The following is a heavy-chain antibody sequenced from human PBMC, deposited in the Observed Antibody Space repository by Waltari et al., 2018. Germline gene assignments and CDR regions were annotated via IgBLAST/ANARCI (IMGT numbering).Heavy chain of an antibody. CDR1: GYTFTSDG. J-gene: IGHJ3*02. V-gene: IGHV1-18*01. D-gene: IGHD1-20*01. CDR3: AIEFVYPRQYAFAI. Sequence: VQLVQYGAEVKKPGASVKVSCKASGYTFTSDGISWVRQAPGQGLEWVGWVSADYVHPKSTQKRHVRVTMTTPTSALTAHTELRRLRSDVTVLYYCAIEFVYPRQYAFAILGQVTIVTVSS. CDR2: VSADYVHP.